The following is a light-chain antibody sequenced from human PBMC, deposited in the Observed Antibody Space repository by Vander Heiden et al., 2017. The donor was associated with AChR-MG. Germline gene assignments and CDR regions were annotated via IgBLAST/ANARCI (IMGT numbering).Light chain of an antibody. CDR1: QDISSA. Sequence: AIQMTQSPSSLSASVGDRVTITCRASQDISSALIWYQQKPGKVPKVLIYDASSLVSGVPSRFSGSGSGTEFTLTISSLQHEDFATYHCQQSSSYPLTFGGGTKVEIK. CDR3: QQSSSYPLT. CDR2: DAS. V-gene: IGKV1-13*02. J-gene: IGKJ4*01.